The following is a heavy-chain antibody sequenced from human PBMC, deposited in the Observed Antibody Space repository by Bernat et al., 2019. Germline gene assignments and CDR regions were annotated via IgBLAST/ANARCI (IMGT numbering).Heavy chain of an antibody. CDR3: ARDWTTQTYYYGMDV. V-gene: IGHV3-53*01. D-gene: IGHD3/OR15-3a*01. CDR2: SYSGGST. CDR1: GITVSRNY. J-gene: IGHJ6*02. Sequence: EVQLVESGGGLIQPGGSLRLSCAASGITVSRNYMSWVREAPGKGLEWVSHSYSGGSTYSADSVKGRFTISRDNSKNTLYLQMDSLRAEDTAVYYCARDWTTQTYYYGMDVWGQGTTVTVSS.